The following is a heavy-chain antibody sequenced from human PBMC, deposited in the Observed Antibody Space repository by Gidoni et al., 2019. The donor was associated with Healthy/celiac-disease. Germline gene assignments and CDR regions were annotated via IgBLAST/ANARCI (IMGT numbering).Heavy chain of an antibody. J-gene: IGHJ6*02. V-gene: IGHV1-69*04. CDR1: GGTFSSYA. CDR3: ASGAVATFFYYYGMDV. Sequence: VQLVQSGAVVQKPGSSVQVSCKASGGTFSSYATRWVRQAPGQGLEWRGRIIPILGIANYAQKFQGRVTITADKSTRTAYMELSSLRSEDKAVYYCASGAVATFFYYYGMDVWGQGTTVTVSS. D-gene: IGHD5-12*01. CDR2: IIPILGIA.